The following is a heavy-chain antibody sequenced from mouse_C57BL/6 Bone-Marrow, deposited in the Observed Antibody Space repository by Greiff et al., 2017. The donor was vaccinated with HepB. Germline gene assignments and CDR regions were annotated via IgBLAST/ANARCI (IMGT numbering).Heavy chain of an antibody. CDR3: ARGSYLYYAMDY. Sequence: QVQLQQSGPELVKPGASVKISCKASGYAFSSSWMNWVKQRPGKGLEWIGRNYPGDGDTNYNGKFKGKATLTADKSSSTAYMQLSSLTSEDSAVYFCARGSYLYYAMDYWGQGTSVTVSS. D-gene: IGHD1-1*02. CDR1: GYAFSSSW. CDR2: NYPGDGDT. V-gene: IGHV1-82*01. J-gene: IGHJ4*01.